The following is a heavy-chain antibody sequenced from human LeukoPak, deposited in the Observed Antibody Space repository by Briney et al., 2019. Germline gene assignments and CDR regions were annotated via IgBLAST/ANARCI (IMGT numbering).Heavy chain of an antibody. CDR3: ARDPSAVALGTYG. D-gene: IGHD6-13*01. Sequence: GGSLRLSCAASGVTVGNNYMIWVRQAPGKGLEWVSRIYGGGATTYADSVKGRFTISRDSSKNTLFLQLNSLRAEDTAVYYCARDPSAVALGTYGWGQGTLVTVSS. CDR1: GVTVGNNY. CDR2: IYGGGAT. J-gene: IGHJ4*02. V-gene: IGHV3-66*01.